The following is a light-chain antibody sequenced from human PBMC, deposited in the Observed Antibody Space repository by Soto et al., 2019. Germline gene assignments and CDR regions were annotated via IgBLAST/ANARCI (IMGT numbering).Light chain of an antibody. J-gene: IGKJ1*01. CDR3: LQVANFHRT. CDR1: QDIGRR. CDR2: TVS. V-gene: IGKV1-12*01. Sequence: DIQMTQSPSSVSASIGDRVTITCRASQDIGRRLAWLQQKPGKAPKLLTQTVSTLQVGVPSRFSGSGSETEFTLTITSLDADDFAAYYFLQVANFHRTFGQGTTVDLK.